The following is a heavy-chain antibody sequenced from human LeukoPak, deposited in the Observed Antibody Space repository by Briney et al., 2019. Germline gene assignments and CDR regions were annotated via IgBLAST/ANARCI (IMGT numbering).Heavy chain of an antibody. CDR2: IYYSGST. CDR1: GGSISSGDYY. CDR3: ARDAGRGGYNYFVY. V-gene: IGHV4-30-4*01. J-gene: IGHJ4*02. Sequence: SETLSLTCTVSGGSISSGDYYWSWIRQPPGKGLEWIGYIYYSGSTYYNPSLKSRVTISVDTSKNQFSLKLSSVTAADTAVYYCARDAGRGGYNYFVYWGQGTLVTVSS. D-gene: IGHD5-24*01.